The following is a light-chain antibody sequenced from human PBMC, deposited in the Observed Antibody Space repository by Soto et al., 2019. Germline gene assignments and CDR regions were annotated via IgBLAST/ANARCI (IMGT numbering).Light chain of an antibody. CDR3: QQFYNLPYT. J-gene: IGKJ2*01. V-gene: IGKV1-33*01. CDR1: QEISNY. CDR2: DAS. Sequence: DYQMTQSPSSLSASVGNRVTITCQASQEISNYVNWYQQKPGKAPNLLVYDASNLQSGVPSRFSGSGSGTVFTFTISSLQPEDIATYFCQQFYNLPYTFGQGTKLQIK.